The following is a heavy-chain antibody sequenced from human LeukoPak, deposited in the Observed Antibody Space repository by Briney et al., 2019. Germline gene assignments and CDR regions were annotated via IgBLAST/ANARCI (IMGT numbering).Heavy chain of an antibody. D-gene: IGHD2-15*01. Sequence: KASETLSLTCAVYGGSFSGYYWSWIRQPPGKGLEWIGEINHSGSTNYNPSLKSRVTISVDTSKNQFSLKLSSVTAADTAVYYCARAPLLSTCSGGSCYSIYCYYYMDVWGKGTTVTISS. CDR1: GGSFSGYY. V-gene: IGHV4-34*01. CDR2: INHSGST. J-gene: IGHJ6*03. CDR3: ARAPLLSTCSGGSCYSIYCYYYMDV.